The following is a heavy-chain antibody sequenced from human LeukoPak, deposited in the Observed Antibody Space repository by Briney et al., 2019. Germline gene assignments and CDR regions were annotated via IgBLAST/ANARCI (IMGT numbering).Heavy chain of an antibody. Sequence: GGSLRLSCAASGFTFSSYAMSWVRQAPGKGLEWVSAISGSGVSTYYADSVKGRFTISRDNSKNTLYLQMNSLRAEDTAVYYCAKDQLLWFGELLNQYYFDYWGQGTLVTVSS. D-gene: IGHD3-10*01. J-gene: IGHJ4*02. CDR3: AKDQLLWFGELLNQYYFDY. CDR1: GFTFSSYA. V-gene: IGHV3-23*01. CDR2: ISGSGVST.